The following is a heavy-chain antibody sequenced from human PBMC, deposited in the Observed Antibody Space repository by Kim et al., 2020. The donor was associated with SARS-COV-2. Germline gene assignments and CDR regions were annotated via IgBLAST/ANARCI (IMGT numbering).Heavy chain of an antibody. D-gene: IGHD6-13*01. V-gene: IGHV4-59*01. Sequence: SETLSLTCTVSGGSISSYYWSWIRQPPGKGLEWIGYIYYSGSTNYNPSLKSRVTISVDTSKNQFSLKLSSVTAADTAVYYCARAGEGSSWSPYYYYYGMDVWGQGTTVTVSS. CDR2: IYYSGST. CDR3: ARAGEGSSWSPYYYYYGMDV. CDR1: GGSISSYY. J-gene: IGHJ6*02.